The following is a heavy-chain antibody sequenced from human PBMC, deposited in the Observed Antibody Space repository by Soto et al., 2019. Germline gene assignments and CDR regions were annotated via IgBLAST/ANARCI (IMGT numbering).Heavy chain of an antibody. V-gene: IGHV4-4*02. CDR2: IYHTGNA. CDR1: GGSISSSNW. CDR3: ARDFFDSSDYTTNWFDP. J-gene: IGHJ5*02. Sequence: PSETLSLTCAVSGGSISSSNWWSWVRQPPGKGLEWIGEIYHTGNAYYNPSLKSRVTISVDTSKNQFSLKLTSVTAADAALYYCARDFFDSSDYTTNWFDPWGQGTLVTVSS. D-gene: IGHD3-22*01.